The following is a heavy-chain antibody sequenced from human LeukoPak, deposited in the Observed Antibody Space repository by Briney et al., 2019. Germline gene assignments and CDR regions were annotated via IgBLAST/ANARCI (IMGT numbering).Heavy chain of an antibody. CDR3: ARSTRAAADNWFDP. Sequence: SETLSLTCTVSGGSISSYYWSWIRQPPGKGLEWIGYIYYSGSTSYNPSLKSPVTISVDTSKNQFSLKLSSVTAADTAVYYCARSTRAAADNWFDPWGQGTLVTVSS. D-gene: IGHD6-13*01. J-gene: IGHJ5*02. CDR2: IYYSGST. CDR1: GGSISSYY. V-gene: IGHV4-59*01.